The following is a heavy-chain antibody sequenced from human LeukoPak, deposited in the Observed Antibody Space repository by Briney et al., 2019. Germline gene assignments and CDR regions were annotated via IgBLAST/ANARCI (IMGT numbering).Heavy chain of an antibody. CDR2: INPNSGGT. V-gene: IGHV1-2*02. CDR3: ARYSSSWFPFDY. D-gene: IGHD6-13*01. Sequence: GASVTVSCKASGYTFTGYYMHWVRQAPGQGLEWMGWINPNSGGTNYAQKFQGRVTMTRDTSISTAYMELSRLRSDDTAVYYCARYSSSWFPFDYWGQGTLVTVSS. CDR1: GYTFTGYY. J-gene: IGHJ4*02.